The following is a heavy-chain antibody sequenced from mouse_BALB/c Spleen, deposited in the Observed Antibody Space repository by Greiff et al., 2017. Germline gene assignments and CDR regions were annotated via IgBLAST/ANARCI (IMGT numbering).Heavy chain of an antibody. CDR1: GFTFSSFG. CDR3: ARSPDGYYPYYYAMDY. V-gene: IGHV5-17*02. D-gene: IGHD2-3*01. CDR2: ISSGSSTI. J-gene: IGHJ4*01. Sequence: EVKLMESGGGLVQPGGSRKLSCAASGFTFSSFGMHWVRQAPEKGLEWVAYISSGSSTIYYADTVKGRFTISRDNPKNTLFLQMTSLRSEDTAMYYCARSPDGYYPYYYAMDYWGQGTSVTVSS.